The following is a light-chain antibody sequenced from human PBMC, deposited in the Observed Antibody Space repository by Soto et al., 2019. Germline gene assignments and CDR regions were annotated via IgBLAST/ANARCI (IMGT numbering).Light chain of an antibody. CDR2: GAS. V-gene: IGKV1-39*01. CDR3: QQSDLTPTWT. J-gene: IGKJ1*01. CDR1: QSMSTY. Sequence: DSVTFTCRPSQSMSTYINWFLQKPRKAPQFLIYGASSLQRGVPSRFSGSGSGTDFTLTINSLQPADFATFSCQQSDLTPTWTLGQGTKVEIK.